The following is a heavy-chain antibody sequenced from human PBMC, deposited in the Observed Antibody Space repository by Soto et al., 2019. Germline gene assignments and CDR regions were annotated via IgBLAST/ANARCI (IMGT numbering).Heavy chain of an antibody. D-gene: IGHD3-22*01. J-gene: IGHJ5*02. CDR1: GGSISSYY. CDR3: ARDQKYYDSSGYYPHNWFDP. Sequence: SETLSLTCTVSGGSISSYYWSWIWQPPGKGLEWIGYIYYSGSTNYNPSLKSRVTISVDTSKNQFSLKLSSVTAADTAVYYCARDQKYYDSSGYYPHNWFDPWGQGTLVTVSS. CDR2: IYYSGST. V-gene: IGHV4-59*01.